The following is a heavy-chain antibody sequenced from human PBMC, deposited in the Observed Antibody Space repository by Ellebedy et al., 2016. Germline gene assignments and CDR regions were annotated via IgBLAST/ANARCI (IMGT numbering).Heavy chain of an antibody. Sequence: GESLKISCAASGFTFSDYYMSWIRQAPGKGLEWLSYISGSSSYTNYADSVKGRFTISRDNAKNSLYLRMNSLRAEDTAVYYCARDYDGSGSYSSDWGQGTLVTVSS. D-gene: IGHD3-10*01. J-gene: IGHJ4*02. CDR1: GFTFSDYY. CDR3: ARDYDGSGSYSSD. CDR2: ISGSSSYT. V-gene: IGHV3-11*06.